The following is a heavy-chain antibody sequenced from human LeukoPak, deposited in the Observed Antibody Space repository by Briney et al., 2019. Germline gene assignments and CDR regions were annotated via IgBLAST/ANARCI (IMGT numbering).Heavy chain of an antibody. CDR3: ARGCNRAACPYYFDC. J-gene: IGHJ4*02. D-gene: IGHD2-8*01. CDR2: IKQDGSEK. V-gene: IGHV3-7*03. CDR1: EFTFDTYW. Sequence: GRSLRLSWAASEFTFDTYWMSWVRQAPVKGLEWVATIKQDGSEKHHLDSVRGRFTISRDNAKNSLYLEMNSLRAEDTAVYYCARGCNRAACPYYFDCWGQGALVTVSS.